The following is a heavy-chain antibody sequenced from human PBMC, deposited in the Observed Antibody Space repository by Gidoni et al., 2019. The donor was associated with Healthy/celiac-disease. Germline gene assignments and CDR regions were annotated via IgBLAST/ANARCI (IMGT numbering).Heavy chain of an antibody. CDR3: ARVWNYVLLELDY. J-gene: IGHJ4*02. D-gene: IGHD1-7*01. Sequence: QVQLVESGGGVVQPGRSLRLSCAASGFTFSSYGMHWVRQAPGKGLEWVAVIWYDGSNKYYADSVKGRFTISRDNSKITLYLQMNSLRAEDTAVYYCARVWNYVLLELDYWGQGTLVTVSS. CDR2: IWYDGSNK. V-gene: IGHV3-33*01. CDR1: GFTFSSYG.